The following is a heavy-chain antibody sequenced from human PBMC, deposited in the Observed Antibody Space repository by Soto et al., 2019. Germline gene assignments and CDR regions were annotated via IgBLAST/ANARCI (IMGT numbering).Heavy chain of an antibody. V-gene: IGHV1-18*01. Sequence: ASVKVSCKASRYTFTNYGITWVRQAPGQGLEWMGWISPYNGNTHYAQKVQGRVTMSTDTSTGTAYLELRSLRSDDTAVYYCARGPESRSTAYFDYWGQGTQVTVSS. D-gene: IGHD2-2*01. CDR1: RYTFTNYG. CDR2: ISPYNGNT. CDR3: ARGPESRSTAYFDY. J-gene: IGHJ4*02.